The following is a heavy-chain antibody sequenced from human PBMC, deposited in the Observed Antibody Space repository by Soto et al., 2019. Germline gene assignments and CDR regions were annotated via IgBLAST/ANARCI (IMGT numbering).Heavy chain of an antibody. CDR1: GRSFSSDG. Sequence: QLQLEQSGPEVKKPGSSVKVSCKASGRSFSSDGVSWVRQAPGQGLEWMGGIIPVFGNTKYVQRFQGRLTITADKSTSTVYIERSSLSSEDTAVYFCARGQYYSSGSAATSYFYFGIDVWGQGTTVIVSS. CDR3: ARGQYYSSGSAATSYFYFGIDV. V-gene: IGHV1-69*06. CDR2: IIPVFGNT. J-gene: IGHJ6*02. D-gene: IGHD3-10*01.